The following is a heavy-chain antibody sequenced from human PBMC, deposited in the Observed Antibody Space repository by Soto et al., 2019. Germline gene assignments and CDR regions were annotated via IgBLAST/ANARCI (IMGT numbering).Heavy chain of an antibody. J-gene: IGHJ4*02. CDR2: ISAHNGNT. D-gene: IGHD1-1*01. Sequence: QVHLVQSGAEVKKPGASVKVSCKGSGYAFTTYGITWVRPAPGHGLEWMGWISAHNGNTNYAQKLQGRVTVTRDTSTSTAYMERRSLRSDDTAVYYGARGRYGDYWGQGDLVTVSS. CDR3: ARGRYGDY. CDR1: GYAFTTYG. V-gene: IGHV1-18*01.